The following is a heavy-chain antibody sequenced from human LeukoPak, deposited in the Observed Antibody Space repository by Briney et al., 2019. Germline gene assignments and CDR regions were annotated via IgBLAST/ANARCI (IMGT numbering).Heavy chain of an antibody. Sequence: GSLRLSCAASGFTFSDYYMSWSRQAPGKGLEWVSYISSSGSTIYYADSVKGRFTISRDNAKNSLYLQMNSLRAKDTAVYYCATPVDTAMVTPFDYWGQGTMVTVSS. D-gene: IGHD5-18*01. J-gene: IGHJ4*02. CDR2: ISSSGSTI. CDR3: ATPVDTAMVTPFDY. V-gene: IGHV3-11*04. CDR1: GFTFSDYY.